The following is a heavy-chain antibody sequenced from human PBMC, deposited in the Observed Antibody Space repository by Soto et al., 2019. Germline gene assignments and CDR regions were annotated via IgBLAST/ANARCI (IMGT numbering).Heavy chain of an antibody. CDR1: GFTFSSYA. CDR3: ASSKGVVVPAAMLDY. CDR2: ISGSGGST. J-gene: IGHJ4*02. V-gene: IGHV3-23*01. Sequence: GGSLRLSCAASGFTFSSYAMSWVRQGPGKGLEWVSAISGSGGSTYYADSVKGRFTISRDNSKNTLYLQMNSLRAEDTAVYYCASSKGVVVPAAMLDYWGQGTLVTVSS. D-gene: IGHD2-2*01.